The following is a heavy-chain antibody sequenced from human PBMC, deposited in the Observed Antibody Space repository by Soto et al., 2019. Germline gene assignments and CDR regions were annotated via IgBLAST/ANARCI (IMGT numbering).Heavy chain of an antibody. CDR1: GFNFSSYA. V-gene: IGHV3-64*01. Sequence: GGSLRLSCTASGFNFSSYAMHWVRQAPGKGLEYVSAISSNGGSTYYANSVKGRFTISRDNSKNTLYLQMGSLRAEDMAVYYCAREECSSTSCYYDFYPLDYWGQGTLVTVSS. CDR3: AREECSSTSCYYDFYPLDY. CDR2: ISSNGGST. D-gene: IGHD2-2*01. J-gene: IGHJ4*02.